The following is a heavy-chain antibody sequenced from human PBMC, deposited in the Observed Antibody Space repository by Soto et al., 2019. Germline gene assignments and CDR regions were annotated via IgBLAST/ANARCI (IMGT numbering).Heavy chain of an antibody. J-gene: IGHJ6*02. CDR1: GFIFSGYG. CDR2: ISNDGLNK. CDR3: ARPRGSYYYYYAMDV. V-gene: IGHV3-30*03. Sequence: QVQLVESGGGVVRPGRSLKLSCAASGFIFSGYGMHWVRLAPGKGLEWVAVISNDGLNKYYADSVKGRFTISRDDSKNTLFLHLSSLRAEDTAVYYWARPRGSYYYYYAMDVWGQGTTVTVSS. D-gene: IGHD3-10*01.